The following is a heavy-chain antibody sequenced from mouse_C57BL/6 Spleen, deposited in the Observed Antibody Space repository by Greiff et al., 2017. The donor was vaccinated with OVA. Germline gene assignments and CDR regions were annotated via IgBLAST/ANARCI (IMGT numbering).Heavy chain of an antibody. V-gene: IGHV1-39*01. D-gene: IGHD2-1*01. CDR3: ARNCNYDCYFYV. CDR2: INPNYGTT. Sequence: EVQLQQSGPELVKPGASVKISCKASGYTFTDYNMNWVKQSHGKSLEWIGEINPNYGTTSSNQKFKGQATLTVDQSSSTAYMQLNCLTSEDYAVYYCARNCNYDCYFYVWGTGTTVTVSS. J-gene: IGHJ1*03. CDR1: GYTFTDYN.